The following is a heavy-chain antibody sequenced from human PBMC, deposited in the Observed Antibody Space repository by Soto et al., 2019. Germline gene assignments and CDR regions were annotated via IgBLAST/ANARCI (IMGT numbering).Heavy chain of an antibody. CDR2: IFHSGST. J-gene: IGHJ4*02. V-gene: IGHV4-4*02. CDR3: ARVYSGSYSDS. Sequence: PSETLSLTCAVSGASIRSNNLWSWVRQPPGKGLEWIGEIFHSGSTNYNPSLKTRLTISVDVSKNHFSLTLSSVTAADTAVYYCARVYSGSYSDSWGRGTLVTVSS. D-gene: IGHD1-26*01. CDR1: GASIRSNNL.